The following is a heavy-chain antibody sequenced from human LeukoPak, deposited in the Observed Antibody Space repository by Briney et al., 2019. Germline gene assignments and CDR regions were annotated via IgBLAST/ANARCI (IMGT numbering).Heavy chain of an antibody. CDR3: ARDYAKTGYCYGTSCPDALDL. CDR2: ISRSSSYI. D-gene: IGHD2-2*01. V-gene: IGHV3-21*01. Sequence: NPGGSLRLSCAASGFTFTKYSMNWVRQAPGKGLEWVSSISRSSSYIYYAESVKGRFTISRDNAKNSLYLQMNSLRADDTAVYYCARDYAKTGYCYGTSCPDALDLWGQGTVVAVSP. J-gene: IGHJ3*01. CDR1: GFTFTKYS.